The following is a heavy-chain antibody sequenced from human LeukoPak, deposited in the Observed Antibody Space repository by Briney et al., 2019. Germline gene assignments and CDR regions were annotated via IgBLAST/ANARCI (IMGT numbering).Heavy chain of an antibody. CDR2: ISSSSSHI. Sequence: GGSLRLSCAASGFTFSSYSMNWVRQAPGKGLEWVSSISSSSSHIYYADSVKGRFTISRDNAKNSLYLQMNSLRAEDTAVYYCARRAPKYYYDSSGSGAFDIWGQGTMVTVSS. CDR1: GFTFSSYS. V-gene: IGHV3-21*01. J-gene: IGHJ3*02. D-gene: IGHD3-22*01. CDR3: ARRAPKYYYDSSGSGAFDI.